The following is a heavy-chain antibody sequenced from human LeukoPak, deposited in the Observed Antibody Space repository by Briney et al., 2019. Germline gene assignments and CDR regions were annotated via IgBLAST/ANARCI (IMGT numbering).Heavy chain of an antibody. J-gene: IGHJ6*02. CDR1: GYTFTGYY. Sequence: ASVKVSCKASGYTFTGYYMHWVRQAPGQGLEWMGWMNPNSGNTGYAQKFQGRVTMTRNTSISTAYMELSSLRSEDTAVYYCAREGTTVTTNYYYGMDVWGQGTTVTVSS. CDR3: AREGTTVTTNYYYGMDV. V-gene: IGHV1-8*02. D-gene: IGHD4-17*01. CDR2: MNPNSGNT.